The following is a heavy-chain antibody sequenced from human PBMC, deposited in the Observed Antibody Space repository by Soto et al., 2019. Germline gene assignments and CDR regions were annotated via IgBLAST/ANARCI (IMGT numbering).Heavy chain of an antibody. CDR2: IATYNTNR. Sequence: APVKVPRKTSGDAFSNFGFMWVRKAPGQGLEWMGWIATYNTNRNYAQKFQGRLTLTTDTSTSTAYMELKSLGYDDTAVYYCARVLRGVVNWFDPWGQGTLVTVSS. V-gene: IGHV1-18*01. D-gene: IGHD3-10*01. J-gene: IGHJ5*02. CDR1: GDAFSNFG. CDR3: ARVLRGVVNWFDP.